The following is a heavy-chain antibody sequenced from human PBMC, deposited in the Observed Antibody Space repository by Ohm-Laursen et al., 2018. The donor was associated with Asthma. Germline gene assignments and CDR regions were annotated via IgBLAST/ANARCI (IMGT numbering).Heavy chain of an antibody. J-gene: IGHJ6*02. Sequence: GSLRLSCTASGFTFSSYSMNWVRQAPGKGLEWVSSISSSSSYIYYADSVKGRFTISRDNAKNSLYLQMNSLRAEDTAVYYCARDTRDCSSTSCYYYYGMDVWGQGTTVTVSS. CDR1: GFTFSSYS. CDR3: ARDTRDCSSTSCYYYYGMDV. D-gene: IGHD2-2*01. V-gene: IGHV3-21*01. CDR2: ISSSSSYI.